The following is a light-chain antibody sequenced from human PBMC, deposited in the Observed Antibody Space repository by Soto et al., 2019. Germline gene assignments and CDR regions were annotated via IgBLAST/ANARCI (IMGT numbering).Light chain of an antibody. J-gene: IGLJ1*01. CDR3: SSYTSSNTYV. CDR2: DVS. CDR1: SSDVGGYNF. Sequence: QSALTQPASVSGSPGQSITISCTGTSSDVGGYNFVSWFQQHTGEAPKLMIYDVSNRPSGVSNHISGSKSGNTASLTISGLQAEDEADYYFSSYTSSNTYVFGTGTKLTVL. V-gene: IGLV2-14*01.